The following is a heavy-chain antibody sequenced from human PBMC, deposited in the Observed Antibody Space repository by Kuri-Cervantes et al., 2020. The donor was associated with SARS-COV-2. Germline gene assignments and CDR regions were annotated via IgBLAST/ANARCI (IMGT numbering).Heavy chain of an antibody. V-gene: IGHV4-4*02. D-gene: IGHD2-2*01. J-gene: IGHJ4*02. CDR2: IYHSGST. CDR3: ARAVDIVVVSAAVYYFDY. Sequence: SCAVSGGSISSSNWWNWVRQSPGKGLEWIGEIYHSGSTNYNPSLKSRVTISVDKSKNQFSLTLSSVTAADTAVYYCARAVDIVVVSAAVYYFDYWGQGTLVTVSS. CDR1: GGSISSSNW.